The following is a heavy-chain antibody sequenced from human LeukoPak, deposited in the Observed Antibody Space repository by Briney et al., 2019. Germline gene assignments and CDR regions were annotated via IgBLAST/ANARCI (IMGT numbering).Heavy chain of an antibody. CDR2: INYSGNT. V-gene: IGHV4-59*01. D-gene: IGHD4-17*01. Sequence: PSETLSLTCTVSGDSISSYYCSWIRQPPGKGLEWIGYINYSGNTNSNPSLKSRVTISVDTSKNQFSLRLSSVTAADTAVYYCAREGRQDYVYFDYWGQGTLVTVSS. CDR1: GDSISSYY. J-gene: IGHJ4*02. CDR3: AREGRQDYVYFDY.